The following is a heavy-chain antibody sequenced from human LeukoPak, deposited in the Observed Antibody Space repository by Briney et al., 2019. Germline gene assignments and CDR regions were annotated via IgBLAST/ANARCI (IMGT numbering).Heavy chain of an antibody. V-gene: IGHV4-59*01. CDR1: GGSISSYY. D-gene: IGHD5-24*01. J-gene: IGHJ6*02. Sequence: SEPLSLTCTVSGGSISSYYWSWIRQPPGKGLEWIGYISYSGSTNYNPSLKSRVTISVDTSKNQFSLKLSSVTAAGTAVYYCARDGYNACGMDVWGQGTTVTVSS. CDR2: ISYSGST. CDR3: ARDGYNACGMDV.